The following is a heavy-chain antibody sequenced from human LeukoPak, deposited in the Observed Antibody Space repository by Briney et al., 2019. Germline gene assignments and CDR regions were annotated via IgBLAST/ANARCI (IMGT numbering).Heavy chain of an antibody. J-gene: IGHJ4*02. D-gene: IGHD3-10*01. CDR3: ARDGPPLLWFGEGYFDY. CDR2: IKQDGSEK. V-gene: IGHV3-7*01. CDR1: GFTFSSNW. Sequence: GGSLRLSCGVSGFTFSSNWMRWVRQAPGKGLEWVANIKQDGSEKYYVDSVKGRFTISRDNAKNSLFLQMNSLRAEDTAVYYCARDGPPLLWFGEGYFDYWGQGTLVTVSS.